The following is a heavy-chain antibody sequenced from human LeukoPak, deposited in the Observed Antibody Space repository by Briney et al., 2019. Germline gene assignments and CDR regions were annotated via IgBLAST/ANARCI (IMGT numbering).Heavy chain of an antibody. CDR3: TSTSTYYYDSRGYYLTKPFDY. CDR2: IRSKANSYAT. D-gene: IGHD3-22*01. Sequence: PGGSLRLSCAASGFTFSGSAMHWVRQASGKGLEWVGRIRSKANSYATAYAASVKGRFTISRDDSKNTAYLQMNSLKTEDTAVYYCTSTSTYYYDSRGYYLTKPFDYWGQGTLVTVSS. V-gene: IGHV3-73*01. CDR1: GFTFSGSA. J-gene: IGHJ4*02.